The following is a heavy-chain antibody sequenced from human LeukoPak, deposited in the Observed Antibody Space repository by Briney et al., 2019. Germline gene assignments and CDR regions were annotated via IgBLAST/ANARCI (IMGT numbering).Heavy chain of an antibody. CDR2: IGTAGDT. D-gene: IGHD6-19*01. Sequence: GGSLRLSCAASGFTFSSYDMHWVRQATGKGLEWVSAIGTAGDTYYPGSVKGRFTISRENAKNSLYLQMNSLRAGDTAVYYCARGTSGGGYPLIDYWGQGTLVTVSS. J-gene: IGHJ4*02. CDR3: ARGTSGGGYPLIDY. CDR1: GFTFSSYD. V-gene: IGHV3-13*01.